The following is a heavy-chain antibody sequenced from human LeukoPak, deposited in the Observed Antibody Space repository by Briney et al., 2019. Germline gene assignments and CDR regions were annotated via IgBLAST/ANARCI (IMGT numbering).Heavy chain of an antibody. D-gene: IGHD7-27*01. CDR3: ARGLDGDFDY. V-gene: IGHV1-8*03. CDR1: GYTFTDYY. Sequence: ASVKVSCKASGYTFTDYYIHWVRQAPGQGLEWMGWINCNSGNTGYAQKFQGRLTITRSTSISTVYMELSSLRSDDTAVYYCARGLDGDFDYWGQGTLVTVSS. J-gene: IGHJ4*02. CDR2: INCNSGNT.